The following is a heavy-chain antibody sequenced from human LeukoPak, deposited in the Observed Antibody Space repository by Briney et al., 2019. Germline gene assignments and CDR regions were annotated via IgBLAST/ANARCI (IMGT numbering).Heavy chain of an antibody. J-gene: IGHJ1*01. Sequence: SETLSLTCAVHGGSFSGYYWGWIRQPPGKGLEWIGSIYHSGSTYYNPSLKSRVTISVGTSKNQFSLKLSSVTAADTAVYYCARDSSSSWPKYFQHWGQGTLVTVSS. V-gene: IGHV4-38-2*02. CDR1: GGSFSGYY. CDR2: IYHSGST. D-gene: IGHD6-13*01. CDR3: ARDSSSSWPKYFQH.